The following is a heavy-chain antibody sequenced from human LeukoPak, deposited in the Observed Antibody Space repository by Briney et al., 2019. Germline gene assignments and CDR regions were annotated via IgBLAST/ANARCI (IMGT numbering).Heavy chain of an antibody. CDR1: GGSISSGGYS. Sequence: SQTLSLTCAASGGSISSGGYSWSWIRQPPGKGLEWIGYIYHSGSTYYNPSLKSRVTISVDRSKNQFSLKLSSVTAADTAVYYCARKYCSSTSCYRWLWFDPWGQGTLVTVSS. V-gene: IGHV4-30-2*01. CDR3: ARKYCSSTSCYRWLWFDP. J-gene: IGHJ5*02. CDR2: IYHSGST. D-gene: IGHD2-2*01.